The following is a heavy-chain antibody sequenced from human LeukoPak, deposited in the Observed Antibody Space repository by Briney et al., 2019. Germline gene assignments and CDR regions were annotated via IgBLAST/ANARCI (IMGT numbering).Heavy chain of an antibody. CDR2: INPNSGGT. CDR1: GYTFSGYY. D-gene: IGHD3-9*01. CDR3: ARGLESGILTGYLSYFDY. Sequence: GASVKVSCKASGYTFSGYYMHWVRQAPGQGLEWMGWINPNSGGTNYAQKFQDRVTMTRDTSINTAYMDLSRLRSDDTAVYYSARGLESGILTGYLSYFDYWGQGTLVTVSS. J-gene: IGHJ4*02. V-gene: IGHV1-2*02.